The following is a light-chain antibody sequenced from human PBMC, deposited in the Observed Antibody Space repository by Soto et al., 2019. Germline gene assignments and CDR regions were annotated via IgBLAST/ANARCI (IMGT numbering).Light chain of an antibody. CDR3: QQYNNWPPWT. Sequence: DIQITQSPSTLSASVGERVTITCRASQSISSWLTWYQQKPGKAPKVLIYDASSLGSGVPSRFSGSGSGTEFTLTISSLQSEDFAVYYCQQYNNWPPWTFGQGTKVDIK. CDR1: QSISSW. CDR2: DAS. V-gene: IGKV1-5*01. J-gene: IGKJ1*01.